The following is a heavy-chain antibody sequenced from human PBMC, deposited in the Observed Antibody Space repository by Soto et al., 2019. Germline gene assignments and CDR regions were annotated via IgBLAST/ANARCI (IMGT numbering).Heavy chain of an antibody. CDR2: VSPLTGGT. CDR3: AREFDSGDMGLDL. Sequence: ASVKVSCKSSGYTFGAYYIHWVRQAPGQGLEWMGWVSPLTGGTNLAQRFQGRLTLTRDTSINTVFMELRWLRSGDTALYFCAREFDSGDMGLDLWGQGTTVTSP. D-gene: IGHD2-21*01. CDR1: GYTFGAYY. J-gene: IGHJ6*02. V-gene: IGHV1-2*02.